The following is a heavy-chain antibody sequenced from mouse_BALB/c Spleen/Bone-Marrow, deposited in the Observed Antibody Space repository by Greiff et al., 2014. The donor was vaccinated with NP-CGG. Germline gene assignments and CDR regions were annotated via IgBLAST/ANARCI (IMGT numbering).Heavy chain of an antibody. CDR3: SRGVLAYFDY. CDR1: GYAFTNYN. Sequence: VQLQQSGPELVKPGASVKVSCKASGYAFTNYNMNWVKQSHGKSLEWIGYIDPYSGGTNYNQKFRGKATLTVDKSSSTAYMHLNRLESEDAAVYYCSRGVLAYFDYWGQGTTLTVSS. D-gene: IGHD2-14*01. J-gene: IGHJ2*01. V-gene: IGHV1S135*01. CDR2: IDPYSGGT.